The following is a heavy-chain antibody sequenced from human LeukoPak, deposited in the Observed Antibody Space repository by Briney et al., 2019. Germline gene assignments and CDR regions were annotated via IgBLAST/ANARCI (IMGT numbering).Heavy chain of an antibody. CDR2: IYHSGST. J-gene: IGHJ4*02. CDR1: GGSISSGGYY. CDR3: ARGRLAGFSDY. V-gene: IGHV4-30-2*01. D-gene: IGHD6-19*01. Sequence: SETLSLTCTVSGGSISSGGYYWSWIRQPPGKGLEWIGYIYHSGSTYYNPSLKSRVTISVDRSKNQFSLKLSSVTAADTAVYYCARGRLAGFSDYWGQGTLVTVSS.